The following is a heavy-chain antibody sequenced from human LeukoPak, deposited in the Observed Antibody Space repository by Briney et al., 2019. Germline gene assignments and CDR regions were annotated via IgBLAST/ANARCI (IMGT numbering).Heavy chain of an antibody. Sequence: GGSLRLSCAVSGFAFGSEAMSWVRQSPARGLEWVASISPGGGTTYYADYVKGRFTISRDNAKNSLYLQMNSLRAEDTAVYYCARKGAYSNYVLNVWGQGTTVTVSS. CDR2: ISPGGGTT. CDR3: ARKGAYSNYVLNV. V-gene: IGHV3-23*01. CDR1: GFAFGSEA. D-gene: IGHD4-11*01. J-gene: IGHJ6*02.